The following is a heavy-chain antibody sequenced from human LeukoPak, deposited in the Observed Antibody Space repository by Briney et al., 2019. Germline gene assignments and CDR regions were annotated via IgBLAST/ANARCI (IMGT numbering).Heavy chain of an antibody. Sequence: GGSLRLSCAASGFTFSDYYMSWIRQAPGKGLEWVSYISSSGSTIYYADSVKGRFTTSRDNAKNSLYLQMNSLRAEDTAVYYCARAALRFLISDYWGQGTLVTVSS. V-gene: IGHV3-11*01. J-gene: IGHJ4*02. D-gene: IGHD3-3*01. CDR3: ARAALRFLISDY. CDR1: GFTFSDYY. CDR2: ISSSGSTI.